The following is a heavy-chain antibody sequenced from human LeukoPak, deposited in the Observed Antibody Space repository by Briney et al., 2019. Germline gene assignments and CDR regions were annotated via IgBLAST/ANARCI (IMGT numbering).Heavy chain of an antibody. CDR2: IYYSVST. CDR1: GGSISSYY. J-gene: IGHJ4*02. D-gene: IGHD6-19*01. Sequence: SETLSLTCTVSGGSISSYYWSWIRQPPGKGLEWIGYIYYSVSTTYNPSLKSRVTISVDTSKNQFSLKLSSVTAADTAVYYCARHHRSGWFDYWGQGTLITVSS. V-gene: IGHV4-59*08. CDR3: ARHHRSGWFDY.